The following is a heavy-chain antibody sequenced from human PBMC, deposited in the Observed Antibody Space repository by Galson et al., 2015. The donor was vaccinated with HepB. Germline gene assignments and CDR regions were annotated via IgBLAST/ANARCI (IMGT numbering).Heavy chain of an antibody. V-gene: IGHV4-39*01. J-gene: IGHJ4*02. D-gene: IGHD3-3*01. Sequence: ETLSLTCIVSGGSISSSSYYWGWIRQPPGKGLEWIGTIYYSGSTSYNPSLKSRVTISVDTSKNQFSLKLSSVTAADTAVYYCARQGGRSIFGVVIIYTFDYWGQGTLVTVSS. CDR1: GGSISSSSYY. CDR3: ARQGGRSIFGVVIIYTFDY. CDR2: IYYSGST.